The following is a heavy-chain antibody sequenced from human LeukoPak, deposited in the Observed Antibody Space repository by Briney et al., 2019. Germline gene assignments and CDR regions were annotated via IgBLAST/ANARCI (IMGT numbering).Heavy chain of an antibody. CDR1: GFTFRDYN. D-gene: IGHD3-10*01. J-gene: IGHJ3*02. V-gene: IGHV3-30*02. CDR2: IAYDKSNT. Sequence: GGSLRLSCAASGFTFRDYNIHWVRQAPGKGLEWVTFIAYDKSNTYYADSVKGRFTISRDNSKNTLYLQMNSLRVEDTAVYYCARDLGSGSFGFDIWGQGTMVTVSS. CDR3: ARDLGSGSFGFDI.